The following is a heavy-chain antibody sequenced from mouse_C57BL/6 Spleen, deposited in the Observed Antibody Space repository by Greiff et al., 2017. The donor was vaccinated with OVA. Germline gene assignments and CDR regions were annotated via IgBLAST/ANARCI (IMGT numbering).Heavy chain of an antibody. CDR2: IYPGDGDT. Sequence: VQLQPSGPELVKPGASVKISCKASGYAFSSSWMNWVKQRPGKGLEWIGRIYPGDGDTNYNGKFKGKATLTADKSSSTAYMQLSSLTSEDSAVYFCAREFRAYWGQGTLVTVSA. V-gene: IGHV1-82*01. J-gene: IGHJ3*01. CDR3: AREFRAY. CDR1: GYAFSSSW.